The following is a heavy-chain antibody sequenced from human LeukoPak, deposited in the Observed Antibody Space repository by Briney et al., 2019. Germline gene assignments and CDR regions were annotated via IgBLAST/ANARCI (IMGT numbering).Heavy chain of an antibody. CDR2: IYYTGST. J-gene: IGHJ1*01. Sequence: PGGSLRLSCAASGFTFSSYWMSWIRQTPGMGLEWIGYIYYTGSTNYNPSLKSRVTISVDASKNQFSLKLSSVTAADTAVYYCATNTIHWGQGTLVTVSS. CDR3: ATNTIH. D-gene: IGHD3-3*01. CDR1: GFTFSSYW. V-gene: IGHV4-59*08.